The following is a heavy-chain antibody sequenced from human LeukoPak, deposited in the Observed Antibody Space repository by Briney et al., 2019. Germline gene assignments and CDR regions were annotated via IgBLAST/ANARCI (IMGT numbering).Heavy chain of an antibody. V-gene: IGHV3-30*02. J-gene: IGHJ3*02. Sequence: GGSLRLSCAASGFTFSSYGMHWVRQAPGKGLEWVAFIRYDGSNKYYADSVKGRFTISRDNSKNTLYLQMNSLRAEDTAVYYCAKDCSSTSCSVDDAFDIWGQGTMVTVSS. CDR3: AKDCSSTSCSVDDAFDI. CDR2: IRYDGSNK. CDR1: GFTFSSYG. D-gene: IGHD2-2*01.